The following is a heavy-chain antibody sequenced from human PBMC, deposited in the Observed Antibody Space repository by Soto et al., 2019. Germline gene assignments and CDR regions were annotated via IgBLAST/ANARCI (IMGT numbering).Heavy chain of an antibody. V-gene: IGHV4-59*01. J-gene: IGHJ4*02. CDR2: IYYSGST. Sequence: ETLSLTCTVSGGSISSYYWSWIRQPPGKGLEWIGYIYYSGSTNYNPSLKSRVTISVDTSKNQFSLKLSSVTAADTAVYYCARFGGYSYEFFDYWGQGTLVTVSS. CDR3: ARFGGYSYEFFDY. D-gene: IGHD5-18*01. CDR1: GGSISSYY.